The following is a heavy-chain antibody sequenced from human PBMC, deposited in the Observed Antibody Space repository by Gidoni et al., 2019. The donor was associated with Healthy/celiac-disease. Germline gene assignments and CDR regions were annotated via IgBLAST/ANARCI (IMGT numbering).Heavy chain of an antibody. Sequence: QVQLVQSGAEVKKPGSSVKVSCKASGGTFSSYAISWVRQAPGQGLEWMGGIIPIFGTANYAQKFQGIVTITADESTSTAYMELSSLRSEDTAVYYCARDEDCSGGSCYYASAFDIWGQGTMVTVSS. D-gene: IGHD2-15*01. J-gene: IGHJ3*02. CDR3: ARDEDCSGGSCYYASAFDI. CDR2: IIPIFGTA. CDR1: GGTFSSYA. V-gene: IGHV1-69*01.